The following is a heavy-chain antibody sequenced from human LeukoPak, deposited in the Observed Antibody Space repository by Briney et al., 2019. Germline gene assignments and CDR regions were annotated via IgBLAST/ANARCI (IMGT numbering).Heavy chain of an antibody. V-gene: IGHV3-23*01. CDR1: GFPFCSYH. Sequence: PGGSLRLSCAASGFPFCSYHMSWVRQAPGKGLEWVSTVSTSGGSTYYADSVKGRFTISSDNSKNTLYLQMDSLRAEDTAVYYCAKTLPSSWYTFDYWGQGTLVTVSS. D-gene: IGHD6-13*01. CDR2: VSTSGGST. CDR3: AKTLPSSWYTFDY. J-gene: IGHJ4*02.